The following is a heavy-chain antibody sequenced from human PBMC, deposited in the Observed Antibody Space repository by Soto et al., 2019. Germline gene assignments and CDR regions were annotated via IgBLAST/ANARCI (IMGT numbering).Heavy chain of an antibody. CDR1: GGSFSPNY. CDR3: ARTPVGAMYYFDY. CDR2: IYYGGTT. Sequence: SETLSLTCRLSGGSFSPNYWGSFRQSPGKGLEWVGYIYYGGTTSYNPSLKSRVTISLETSKSHFSLRLSSVTAADTAVYYCARTPVGAMYYFDYWGQGTLVTVSS. V-gene: IGHV4-59*01. D-gene: IGHD1-26*01. J-gene: IGHJ4*02.